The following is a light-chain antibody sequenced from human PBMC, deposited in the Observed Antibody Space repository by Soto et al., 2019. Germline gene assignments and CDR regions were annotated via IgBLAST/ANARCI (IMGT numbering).Light chain of an antibody. CDR3: QQYNNWPLT. CDR2: GAS. J-gene: IGKJ4*01. V-gene: IGKV3-15*01. CDR1: QSVSGY. Sequence: EVVMTQSPATLSVSLGDRATLSCRASQSVSGYLAWYQQKPGQAPRLLIYGASTRATGIPARFSGSGSGTDFTLTISSLQSEDFAVYSCQQYNNWPLTFGGGTKVDIK.